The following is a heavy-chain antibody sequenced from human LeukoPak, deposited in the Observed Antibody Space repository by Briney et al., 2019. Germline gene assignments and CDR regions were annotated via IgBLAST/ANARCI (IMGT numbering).Heavy chain of an antibody. CDR3: ARVSSTSCYGSWICYYYGMDV. Sequence: SETLSLTCTVSGGSISSSSSYWGWIRQPPGKGLEWIGSIYYSGSTYYNPSLKSRVTISVDTSKNQFSLKLSSATAADTAVYYCARVSSTSCYGSWICYYYGMDVWGQGTTVTVSS. V-gene: IGHV4-39*01. CDR2: IYYSGST. J-gene: IGHJ6*02. D-gene: IGHD2-2*01. CDR1: GGSISSSSSY.